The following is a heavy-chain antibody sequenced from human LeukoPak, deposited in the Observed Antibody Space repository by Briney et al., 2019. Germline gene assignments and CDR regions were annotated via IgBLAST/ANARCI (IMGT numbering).Heavy chain of an antibody. CDR1: GFTFSSYW. V-gene: IGHV3-7*01. CDR3: ARDLAGPPQEAFDI. J-gene: IGHJ3*02. Sequence: GSLRLSCAASGFTFSSYWMSWVRQAPGKGLEWVANIGQDGSEKYYVDSVRGRFTISRDNAENSLFLQMNSLRAEDTAVYYCARDLAGPPQEAFDIWGKGTMVTVS. CDR2: IGQDGSEK.